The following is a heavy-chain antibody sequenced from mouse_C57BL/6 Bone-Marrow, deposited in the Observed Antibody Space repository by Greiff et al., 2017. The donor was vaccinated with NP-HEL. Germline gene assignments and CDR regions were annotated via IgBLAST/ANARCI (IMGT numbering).Heavy chain of an antibody. Sequence: VQLQQPGAELVMPGASVKLSCKASGYTFTSYWMHWVKQRPGQGLEWIGEIDPSDSYTNYNQKFKGKSTLTVDKSSSTAYMQLSSLTSDDSAVYYCARELYYYGSSPFAYWGQGTLVTVSA. CDR3: ARELYYYGSSPFAY. CDR2: IDPSDSYT. J-gene: IGHJ3*01. D-gene: IGHD1-1*01. V-gene: IGHV1-69*01. CDR1: GYTFTSYW.